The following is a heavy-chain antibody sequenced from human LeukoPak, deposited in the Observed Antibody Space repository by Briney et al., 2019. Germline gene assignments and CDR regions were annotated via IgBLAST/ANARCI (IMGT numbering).Heavy chain of an antibody. V-gene: IGHV4-59*01. J-gene: IGHJ4*02. CDR2: IYYSGST. Sequence: SETLCLTCAASGGSISSYYWSWIRQPPGKGLEWVGRIYYSGSTDYNPSLKSRVPISVDTSKNQFILKLSSVTAADTALYYCARSPTAYTYVTFVSWGQGTLVTVFS. CDR3: ARSPTAYTYVTFVS. D-gene: IGHD5-18*01. CDR1: GGSISSYY.